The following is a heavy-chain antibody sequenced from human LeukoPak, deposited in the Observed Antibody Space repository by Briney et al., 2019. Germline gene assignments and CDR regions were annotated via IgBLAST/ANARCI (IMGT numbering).Heavy chain of an antibody. CDR2: ISGSGGST. V-gene: IGHV3-23*01. CDR3: ASKDYGDYGITDY. D-gene: IGHD4-17*01. Sequence: GGSLRLSCAASGFTFSSYAMSWVRQAPGKGLEWVSAISGSGGSTYYADSVEGRFTISRDNSKNTLYLQMNSLRAEDTAVYYCASKDYGDYGITDYWGQGTLVTVSS. CDR1: GFTFSSYA. J-gene: IGHJ4*02.